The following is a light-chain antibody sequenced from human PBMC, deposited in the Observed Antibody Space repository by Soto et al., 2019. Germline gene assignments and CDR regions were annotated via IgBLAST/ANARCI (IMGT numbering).Light chain of an antibody. CDR2: EGS. CDR1: SSDVGSYHL. V-gene: IGLV2-23*01. Sequence: QSALTQPASVSGSPGQSITISCTGTSSDVGSYHLVSWYQQHPGKAPKLMIYEGSKRPSGVSNRFSGSKSGNTASLTISGLKDEDEADYYCCSYEGSRTWVFGGGTPLTVL. J-gene: IGLJ2*01. CDR3: CSYEGSRTWV.